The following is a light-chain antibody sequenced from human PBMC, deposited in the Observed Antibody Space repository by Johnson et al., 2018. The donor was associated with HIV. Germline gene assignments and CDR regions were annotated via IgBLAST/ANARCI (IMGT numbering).Light chain of an antibody. CDR3: GTWDSNLSAYV. CDR2: EDD. V-gene: IGLV1-51*02. J-gene: IGLJ1*01. Sequence: QSILTQPPSVSAAPGQKVTISCSGSSSNIGNNYVSWYQQVPGTAPKLLVYEDDKRPSDIPDRFSGSKSGTSATLGITGLQPGDEADYYCGTWDSNLSAYVFGTGTKVTVL. CDR1: SSNIGNNY.